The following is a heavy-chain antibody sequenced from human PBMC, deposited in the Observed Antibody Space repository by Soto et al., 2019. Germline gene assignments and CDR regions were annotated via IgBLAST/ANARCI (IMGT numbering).Heavy chain of an antibody. CDR2: INAGNGNT. J-gene: IGHJ6*04. D-gene: IGHD2-15*01. Sequence: ASVKVSCKASGYTFTSYAMHWVRQAPGQRLEWMGWINAGNGNTKYSQRFQGRVTITRDTYASTVYMELSSLRSEDTAVHYCARDIVVVVAATYSYCGMDVWCKGTTLTVFS. CDR1: GYTFTSYA. CDR3: ARDIVVVVAATYSYCGMDV. V-gene: IGHV1-3*01.